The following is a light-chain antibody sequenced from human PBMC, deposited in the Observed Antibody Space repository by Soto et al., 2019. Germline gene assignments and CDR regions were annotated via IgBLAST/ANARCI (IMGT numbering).Light chain of an antibody. CDR2: DTS. CDR3: QPYNNWPLT. CDR1: QFVSTR. Sequence: EIVVTQSPATLSASPGERVTLTCRASQFVSTRLAWYQQRPGQVPRLLIYDTSTRATGVPARFSGSRSGPEFTLTINSLQSEDFAIYYCQPYNNWPLTFGGGTKVESK. J-gene: IGKJ4*01. V-gene: IGKV3-15*01.